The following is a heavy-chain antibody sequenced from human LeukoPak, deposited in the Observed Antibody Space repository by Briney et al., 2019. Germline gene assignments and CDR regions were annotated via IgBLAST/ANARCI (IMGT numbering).Heavy chain of an antibody. D-gene: IGHD2-2*01. CDR2: INHSGST. CDR1: GGSFSGYY. J-gene: IGHJ6*04. V-gene: IGHV4-34*01. CDR3: ARAPLRDIVVVPAARAGMDV. Sequence: PSETLSLTCAVYGGSFSGYYWSWIRQPPGKGLERIGEINHSGSTNYNPSLKSRVTISVDTSKNQFSLKLSSVTAADTAVYYCARAPLRDIVVVPAARAGMDVWGKGTTVTVSS.